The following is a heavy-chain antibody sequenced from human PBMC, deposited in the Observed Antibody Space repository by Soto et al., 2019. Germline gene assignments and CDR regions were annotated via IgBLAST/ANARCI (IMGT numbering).Heavy chain of an antibody. CDR2: ISGSGGST. Sequence: EVQLLESGGGLVQPGGSLRLSCAASGFTFSSYAMSWVRQAPGKGLEWVSAISGSGGSTYYADSVKGRFTISRDNSQNPLYLQMNSLRAEDTAVYYCAKEGGGWGYSSGIVGATVFDYWGQVTLVTVSS. CDR1: GFTFSSYA. J-gene: IGHJ4*02. V-gene: IGHV3-23*01. D-gene: IGHD1-26*01. CDR3: AKEGGGWGYSSGIVGATVFDY.